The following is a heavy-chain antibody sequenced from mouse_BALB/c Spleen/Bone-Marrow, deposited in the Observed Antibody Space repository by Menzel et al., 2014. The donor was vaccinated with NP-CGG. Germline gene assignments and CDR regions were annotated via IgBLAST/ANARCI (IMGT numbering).Heavy chain of an antibody. CDR2: IYPGNVDT. CDR1: GYTFTSYY. Sequence: LVESGPELVKPGASVMISCKASGYTFTSYYIHWVKQRPGQGLEWIGWIYPGNVDTKYNEKFKGKATLTADKSSSTAYMQLSSLTSEDSAVYFCARGGSANWEGFAYWGQGTLVTVSA. D-gene: IGHD4-1*01. V-gene: IGHV1S56*01. CDR3: ARGGSANWEGFAY. J-gene: IGHJ3*01.